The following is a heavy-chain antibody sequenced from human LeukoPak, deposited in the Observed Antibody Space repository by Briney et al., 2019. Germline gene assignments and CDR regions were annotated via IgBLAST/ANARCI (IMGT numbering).Heavy chain of an antibody. J-gene: IGHJ4*02. D-gene: IGHD1-1*01. CDR3: ARQMRYGNAPFDY. Sequence: PGESLQISCQGSGSSFTSYWIGWVRQMPGKGLEWMGIIYPGDSDTRYSPSFQGQVTISADKSISTAYLQWSSLKASDTAMYYCARQMRYGNAPFDYWGQGTLVTVSS. CDR2: IYPGDSDT. CDR1: GSSFTSYW. V-gene: IGHV5-51*01.